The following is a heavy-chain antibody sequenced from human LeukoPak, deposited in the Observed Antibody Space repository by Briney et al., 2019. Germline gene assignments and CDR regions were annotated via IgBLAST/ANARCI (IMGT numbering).Heavy chain of an antibody. V-gene: IGHV4-39*02. D-gene: IGHD6-19*01. CDR2: IYYTGKT. J-gene: IGHJ4*02. CDR3: ARVGREWLTPEY. CDR1: GASISNSRTYY. Sequence: SETLSLTCAVSGASISNSRTYYWAWIRQSPGKGLEWIGNIYYTGKTFYNPSLNSRVSISLDTSKIQFSLRLNSLTAADTAVYYCARVGREWLTPEYWGQGILVTVS.